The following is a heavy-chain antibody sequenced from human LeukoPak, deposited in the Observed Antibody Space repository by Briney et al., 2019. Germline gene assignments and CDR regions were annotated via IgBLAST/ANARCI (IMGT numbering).Heavy chain of an antibody. J-gene: IGHJ4*02. V-gene: IGHV3-23*01. CDR3: ARRVVAGQTYYFDL. D-gene: IGHD6-19*01. CDR2: ISGSGGTT. Sequence: GGSLRLSCAASGFTFSSYAMSWVRQAPGKGLEWVSGISGSGGTTYYADSVKGRFTISRDNPKNTLYLQMNGLRAEDTAVYYCARRVVAGQTYYFDLWGQGTLVTVSS. CDR1: GFTFSSYA.